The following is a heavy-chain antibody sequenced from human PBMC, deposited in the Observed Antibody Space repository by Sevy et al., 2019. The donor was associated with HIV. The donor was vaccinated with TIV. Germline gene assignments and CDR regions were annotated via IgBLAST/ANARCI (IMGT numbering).Heavy chain of an antibody. CDR2: VYDRGNT. Sequence: SETLSLTCAVSGGSISISGYFWSWVRQPPGKAQEWIGYVYDRGNTYYYPSLKSRLTISVDTLNHQFALQLSSVTAADTAVYYCARLTYYGGSGRPGAFDIWGQGTIVTVSS. V-gene: IGHV4-30-2*01. CDR1: GGSISISGYF. D-gene: IGHD3-10*01. CDR3: ARLTYYGGSGRPGAFDI. J-gene: IGHJ3*02.